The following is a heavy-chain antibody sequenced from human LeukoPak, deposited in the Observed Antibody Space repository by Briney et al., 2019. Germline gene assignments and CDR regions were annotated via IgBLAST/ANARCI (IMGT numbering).Heavy chain of an antibody. J-gene: IGHJ6*02. CDR3: ARGYGDWGYYYGMDV. D-gene: IGHD4-17*01. CDR2: IYPGDSET. CDR1: GYSFTTNW. V-gene: IGHV5-51*01. Sequence: GESLKISCKGSGYSFTTNWIGWVRQMPGKGLEWMGIIYPGDSETRFSPSFQGQVTISADKSISTAYLQWSSLKASDTAMYYCARGYGDWGYYYGMDVWGQGTTVTVSS.